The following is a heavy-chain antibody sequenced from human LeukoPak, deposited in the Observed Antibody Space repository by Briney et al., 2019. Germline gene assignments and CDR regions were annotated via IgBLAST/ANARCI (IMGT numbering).Heavy chain of an antibody. Sequence: GGSLRLSCAASNFTFGSYGMNWVRHVPGKGLEWVAYISYDGSDKYYTDSVKGRFTISRDNAKNTLYLQMNSLRVEDAAMYYCAKDRKNVVNWFDPWGQGTLVTVSS. CDR2: ISYDGSDK. J-gene: IGHJ5*02. V-gene: IGHV3-30*02. CDR3: AKDRKNVVNWFDP. CDR1: NFTFGSYG. D-gene: IGHD2-15*01.